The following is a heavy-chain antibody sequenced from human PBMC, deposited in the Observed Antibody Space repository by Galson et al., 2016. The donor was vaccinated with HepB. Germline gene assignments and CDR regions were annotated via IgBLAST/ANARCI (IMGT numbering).Heavy chain of an antibody. V-gene: IGHV3-30*18. CDR2: DSVHGGRK. Sequence: SLRLSCAASGFPFNNRGMHWVRQAPGKGLEWVAADSVHGGRKFYADSVKGRFTISRDNSNNMLFLQMKSLRADDTAVYYCAKRHEYCPPVGCSVDDWGQGTLVSVSS. D-gene: IGHD2/OR15-2a*01. CDR3: AKRHEYCPPVGCSVDD. CDR1: GFPFNNRG. J-gene: IGHJ4*02.